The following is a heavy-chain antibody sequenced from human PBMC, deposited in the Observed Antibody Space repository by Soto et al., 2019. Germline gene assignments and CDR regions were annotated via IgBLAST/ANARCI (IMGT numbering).Heavy chain of an antibody. CDR1: GGTFSSYA. CDR2: IIPIFGTA. Sequence: ASVKVSCKASGGTFSSYAISWVRQAPGQGLEWMGGIIPIFGTANYAQKFQGRVTITADESTSTAYMELSSLRSEDTAVYYCARDRGVSSIAGMDVWGQGTKVTVSS. J-gene: IGHJ6*02. V-gene: IGHV1-69*13. CDR3: ARDRGVSSIAGMDV. D-gene: IGHD3-10*01.